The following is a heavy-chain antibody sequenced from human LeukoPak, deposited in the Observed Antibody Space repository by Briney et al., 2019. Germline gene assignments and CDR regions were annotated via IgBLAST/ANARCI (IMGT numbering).Heavy chain of an antibody. CDR3: ATERRGSYRIVY. J-gene: IGHJ4*02. Sequence: ASVKVSCKVSGYTLTESSMHWVRQAPGKGLEWMGGFDPEDGETIYAQKFQGRVTMTEDTSTDTAYMELSSLRSEDTAVYYCATERRGSYRIVYWGQGTLVTVSS. D-gene: IGHD1-26*01. CDR2: FDPEDGET. CDR1: GYTLTESS. V-gene: IGHV1-24*01.